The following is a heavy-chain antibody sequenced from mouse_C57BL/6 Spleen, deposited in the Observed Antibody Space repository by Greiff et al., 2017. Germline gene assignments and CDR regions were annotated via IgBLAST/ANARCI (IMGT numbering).Heavy chain of an antibody. CDR3: ARRGYGSSSWFAY. CDR2: IYPGDGDT. Sequence: QVQLQQSGAELVKPGASVKISCKASGYAFSSYWMNWVKQRPGKGLEWIGQIYPGDGDTNYNGKFKGKATLTADKSSSTAYMQLSGLTSEGSAVYFCARRGYGSSSWFAYWGQGTLVTVSA. J-gene: IGHJ3*01. D-gene: IGHD1-1*01. V-gene: IGHV1-80*01. CDR1: GYAFSSYW.